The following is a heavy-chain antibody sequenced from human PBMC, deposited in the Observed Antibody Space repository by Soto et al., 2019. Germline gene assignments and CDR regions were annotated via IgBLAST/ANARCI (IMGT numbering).Heavy chain of an antibody. D-gene: IGHD6-19*01. CDR3: EREYHTGWSS. CDR2: TYYRSKWYN. Sequence: PSQTLSLTCAISGDSVSNNSAAWNWIRQSPSRGLEWLGRTYYRSKWYNEYALSVKSRITINPDTSKNQFSLQLNSVTPDDTAVYYCEREYHTGWSSWGQGTLVTVSS. V-gene: IGHV6-1*01. J-gene: IGHJ4*02. CDR1: GDSVSNNSAA.